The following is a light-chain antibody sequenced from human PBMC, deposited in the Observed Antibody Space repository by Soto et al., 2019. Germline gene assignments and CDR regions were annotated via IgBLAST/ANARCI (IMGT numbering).Light chain of an antibody. CDR3: SSYTAFTTYV. V-gene: IGLV2-14*03. CDR2: DVG. J-gene: IGLJ1*01. Sequence: QSALTQPASVSGSPGQSITISCTGTNSDVGAYSYVSWYQQYPGKAPKLLIYDVGARPSGISDRFSGSKSGNTASLTISGLQAEDEADYYCSSYTAFTTYVFVSGTKLTVL. CDR1: NSDVGAYSY.